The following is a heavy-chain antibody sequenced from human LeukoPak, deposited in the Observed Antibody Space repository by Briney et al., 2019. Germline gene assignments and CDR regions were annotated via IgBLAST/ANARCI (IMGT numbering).Heavy chain of an antibody. V-gene: IGHV4-59*01. CDR3: ASDSFYDSGGYFYY. J-gene: IGHJ4*02. Sequence: SETLSLTCTVSGGSISSYYWSWIRQPPGKGLEWIGYIYYSGSTNYNPSLKSRVTISVDTSKNQFSLKLSSVTAADTAVYYCASDSFYDSGGYFYYWGQGTPVTVSS. D-gene: IGHD3-22*01. CDR1: GGSISSYY. CDR2: IYYSGST.